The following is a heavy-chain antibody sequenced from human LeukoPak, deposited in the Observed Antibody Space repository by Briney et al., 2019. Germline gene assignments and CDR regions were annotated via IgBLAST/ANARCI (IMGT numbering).Heavy chain of an antibody. J-gene: IGHJ4*02. CDR1: GGSFSGYY. Sequence: PSETLSLTCAVYGGSFSGYYWSWIRQPPGKGLEWIGEINHSGSTNYNPSLKSRVTISVDTSKNQFSLKLSSVTAADTAVYYCARDLRITMIVVVAYYFDYWGQGTLVTVSS. D-gene: IGHD3-22*01. V-gene: IGHV4-34*01. CDR3: ARDLRITMIVVVAYYFDY. CDR2: INHSGST.